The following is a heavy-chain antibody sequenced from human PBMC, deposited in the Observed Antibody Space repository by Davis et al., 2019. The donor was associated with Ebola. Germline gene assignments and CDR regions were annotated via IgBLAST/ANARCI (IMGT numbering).Heavy chain of an antibody. J-gene: IGHJ6*02. D-gene: IGHD4-17*01. CDR3: AKDRAVGDYRYYYGMDV. CDR2: IRFDGNNK. CDR1: GFTFSSFG. Sequence: SLKISCAASGFTFSSFGIHWVRQAPGKGRGWVAFIRFDGNNKYYGDSVKGRFTISRDNSKNTLYLQMNSLRAEDTAVYYCAKDRAVGDYRYYYGMDVWGQGTTVTVSS. V-gene: IGHV3-30*02.